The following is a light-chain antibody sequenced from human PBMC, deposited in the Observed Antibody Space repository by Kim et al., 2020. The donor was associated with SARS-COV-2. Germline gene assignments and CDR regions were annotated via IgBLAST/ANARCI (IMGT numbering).Light chain of an antibody. Sequence: PAVSASRTSTSRVNQDRNSYLNWYQQRPGQAPRRLIYTVSSRESGVPERFSGSGSGTDFTLQISRVEPEDVGVYYCMQGTHTPFTFGAGTKVDIK. V-gene: IGKV2-30*01. CDR3: MQGTHTPFT. CDR2: TVS. CDR1: TSRVNQDRNSY. J-gene: IGKJ3*01.